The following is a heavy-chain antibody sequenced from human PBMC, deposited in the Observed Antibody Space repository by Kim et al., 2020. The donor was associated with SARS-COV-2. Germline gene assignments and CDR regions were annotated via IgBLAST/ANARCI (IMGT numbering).Heavy chain of an antibody. J-gene: IGHJ4*02. CDR3: ARGGTNQVAQV. Sequence: TNDNPPVKSRVSISLDTSKNQFSLRLTSVTAADTAVYCCARGGTNQVAQVWGQGTLVTVSS. D-gene: IGHD2-2*01. CDR2: T. V-gene: IGHV4-59*09.